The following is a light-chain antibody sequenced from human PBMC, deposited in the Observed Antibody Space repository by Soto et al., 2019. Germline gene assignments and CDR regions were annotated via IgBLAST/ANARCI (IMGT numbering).Light chain of an antibody. CDR3: QHYGRSPKT. Sequence: EIVLTQSPGTLSLYPGERATLSCRASQSVSSTYLVWYQQKPGQAPRLLMYGASNRATGIPDRFSGSGSGTDFTLTISRLEPEDFAVYYCQHYGRSPKTFGQGTK. J-gene: IGKJ1*01. V-gene: IGKV3-20*01. CDR1: QSVSSTY. CDR2: GAS.